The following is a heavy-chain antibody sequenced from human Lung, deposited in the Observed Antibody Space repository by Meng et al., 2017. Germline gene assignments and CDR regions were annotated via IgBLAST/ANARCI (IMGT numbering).Heavy chain of an antibody. CDR3: TNDRLNH. D-gene: IGHD1-1*01. V-gene: IGHV3-74*02. CDR1: GFTFTDHW. J-gene: IGHJ1*01. Sequence: EVQLVESGGVLVQPGGSLRLSCAASGFTFTDHWMHWVRQGPGKGLVWVSRINRDGTKPTYADSVKGRFTISRDNAKNTLYLQMNNLRAEDTAFYYCTNDRLNHWGQGALVTVSS. CDR2: INRDGTKP.